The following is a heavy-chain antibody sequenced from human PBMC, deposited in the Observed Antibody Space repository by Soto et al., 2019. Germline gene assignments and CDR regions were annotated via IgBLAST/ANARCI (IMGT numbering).Heavy chain of an antibody. CDR2: IIPIFGTA. V-gene: IGHV1-69*13. CDR1: GGTFSSYA. J-gene: IGHJ6*02. CDR3: ARDRALSGGDCYSGMDV. Sequence: SVKVSCKASGGTFSSYAISWVRQAPGQGLEWMGGIIPIFGTANYAQKFQGRVTITADESTSTAYMELSSLRSEDTAVYYCARDRALSGGDCYSGMDVWGQGTTVTVSS. D-gene: IGHD2-21*02.